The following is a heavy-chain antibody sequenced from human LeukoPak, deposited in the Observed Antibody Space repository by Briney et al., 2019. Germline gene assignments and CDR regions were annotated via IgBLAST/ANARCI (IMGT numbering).Heavy chain of an antibody. CDR2: IYYSGST. V-gene: IGHV4-59*01. D-gene: IGHD3-22*01. J-gene: IGHJ4*02. Sequence: PSETLSLTCTVSGGSISSYYWSWIRQPPGKGLEWIGYIYYSGSTNYNPSLKSRVTISVDTSKNQFSLKLSSVTAADTAVYYCARVGGDYYDSSGYYYVDWGQGTLFTVFS. CDR3: ARVGGDYYDSSGYYYVD. CDR1: GGSISSYY.